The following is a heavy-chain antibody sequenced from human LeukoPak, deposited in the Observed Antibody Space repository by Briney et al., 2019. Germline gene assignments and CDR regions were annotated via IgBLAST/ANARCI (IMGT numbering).Heavy chain of an antibody. CDR1: GFTFDDYG. Sequence: GGSLRLSCAASGFTFDDYGMSWVRQVAGKGLEWVSTVNWKGDLTYYVDSVKGRFTISRDNSRNSVLLQMNSLRPEDTALYHCAKEVDCPSDCLFFHSWGQGTLVTVSS. D-gene: IGHD2-21*02. J-gene: IGHJ4*02. CDR3: AKEVDCPSDCLFFHS. V-gene: IGHV3-20*01. CDR2: VNWKGDLT.